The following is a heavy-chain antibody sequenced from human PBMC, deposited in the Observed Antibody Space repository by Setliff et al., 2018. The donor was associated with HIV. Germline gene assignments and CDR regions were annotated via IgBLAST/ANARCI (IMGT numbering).Heavy chain of an antibody. Sequence: SETLSLTCTVSGDSISTDNYHWGWIRQPPGKGLEWIGHTANTDYNPSLKSRVTVSVDTSKNQLSLRLTSVTAADTAVYYCARHAALIKRYYYYYLDVWGKGTTVTVSS. D-gene: IGHD5-18*01. CDR2: TANT. J-gene: IGHJ6*03. V-gene: IGHV4-39*01. CDR1: GDSISTDNYH. CDR3: ARHAALIKRYYYYYLDV.